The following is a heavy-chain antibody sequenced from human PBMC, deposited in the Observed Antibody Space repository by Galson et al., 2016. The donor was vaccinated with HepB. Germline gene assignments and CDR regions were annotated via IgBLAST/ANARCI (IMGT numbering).Heavy chain of an antibody. J-gene: IGHJ4*02. D-gene: IGHD6-19*01. CDR1: GFTFSNYA. CDR2: ISAHDGST. CDR3: AKYYTGAVARPFVY. V-gene: IGHV3-23*01. Sequence: SLRLSCAASGFTFSNYAMNWVRQGPGKGLKWVSGISAHDGSTYYADSVKGRFTISRDSSTNTLYLQMNSLRAEDTAIYYCAKYYTGAVARPFVYWGQGTLVTVSS.